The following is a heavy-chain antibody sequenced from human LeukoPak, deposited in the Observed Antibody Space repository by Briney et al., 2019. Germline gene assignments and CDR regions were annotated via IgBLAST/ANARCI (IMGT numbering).Heavy chain of an antibody. D-gene: IGHD3-3*01. CDR2: INHSGST. J-gene: IGHJ5*02. CDR1: GGSFSGYY. CDR3: ARGYYDFWSGYYRQGYNWFDP. V-gene: IGHV4-34*01. Sequence: SETLSLTCAVYGGSFSGYYWSWIRQPPGKGLECIGEINHSGSTNYNPSLKSRVTISVDTSKNQFSLKLSSVTAADTAVYYCARGYYDFWSGYYRQGYNWFDPWGQGTLVTVSS.